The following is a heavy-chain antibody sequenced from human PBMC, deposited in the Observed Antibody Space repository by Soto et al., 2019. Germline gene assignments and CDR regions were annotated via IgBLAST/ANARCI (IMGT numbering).Heavy chain of an antibody. CDR1: GGAFSGYH. D-gene: IGHD3-10*01. CDR3: APGVPSSGMNF. J-gene: IGHJ6*04. CDR2: INQSGST. V-gene: IGHV4-34*01. Sequence: SETLSLTCGVYGGAFSGYHWSWIRQAPGKGLEWIGEINQSGSTNYSPPLKSRVTMSVDTSKKQFSLKLNSVTAADTALYYCAPGVPSSGMNFWGKGTTATVS.